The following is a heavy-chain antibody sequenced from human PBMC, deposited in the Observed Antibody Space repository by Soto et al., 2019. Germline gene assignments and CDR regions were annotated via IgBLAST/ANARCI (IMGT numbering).Heavy chain of an antibody. CDR2: IIPIFGTA. CDR1: GGTFSSYA. V-gene: IGHV1-69*13. Sequence: PSVKVSCKASGGTFSSYAISWVRQAPGQGLEWMGGIIPIFGTANYAQKFQGRVTITADESTSTAYMELSSLRSEDTAVYYCARDTIAVAGLYYFDYWGQGTLVTVSS. J-gene: IGHJ4*02. D-gene: IGHD6-19*01. CDR3: ARDTIAVAGLYYFDY.